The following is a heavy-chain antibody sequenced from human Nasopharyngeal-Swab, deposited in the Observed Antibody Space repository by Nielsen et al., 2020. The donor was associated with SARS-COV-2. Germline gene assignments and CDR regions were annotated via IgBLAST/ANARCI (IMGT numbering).Heavy chain of an antibody. V-gene: IGHV3-7*03. D-gene: IGHD4-11*01. CDR3: ARDKAYSTYDY. CDR2: MNPDGDKI. J-gene: IGHJ4*02. CDR1: GFSFSTSW. Sequence: GGSLRLSCAASGFSFSTSWMNWARQAPGKGLEWVANMNPDGDKIYYADSVKGRFTMSRDNAENSLYLQMNSLRAEDTAVYHCARDKAYSTYDYWGQGTLVTVSS.